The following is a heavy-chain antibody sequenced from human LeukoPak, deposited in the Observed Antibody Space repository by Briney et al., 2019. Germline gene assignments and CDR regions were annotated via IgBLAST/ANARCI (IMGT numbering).Heavy chain of an antibody. CDR3: ARDSNDYVWGSYRYKGDAFDI. V-gene: IGHV4-59*01. CDR1: GGSISSYY. CDR2: IYYSGRT. J-gene: IGHJ3*02. D-gene: IGHD3-16*02. Sequence: SETLSLTCTVSGGSISSYYWSWIRQPPGKGLEWIGYIYYSGRTNYNPSLKSRVTISVDTSKNQFSLKLSSVTAADTAVYYCARDSNDYVWGSYRYKGDAFDIWGQGTMVTVSS.